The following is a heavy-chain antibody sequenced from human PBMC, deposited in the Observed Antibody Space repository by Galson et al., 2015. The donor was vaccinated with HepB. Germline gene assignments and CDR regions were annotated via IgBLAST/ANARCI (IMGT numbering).Heavy chain of an antibody. CDR3: TRKYSSGWVDWFDP. CDR1: GFTFGDYA. CDR2: IRSKAYGGTT. J-gene: IGHJ5*02. Sequence: SLRLSCAASGFTFGDYAMSWFRQAPGKGLEWVGFIRSKAYGGTTEYAASVKGRFTISRDDSKSIAYLQMNSLKTEDTAVYYCTRKYSSGWVDWFDPWGQGTLVTVSS. V-gene: IGHV3-49*03. D-gene: IGHD6-19*01.